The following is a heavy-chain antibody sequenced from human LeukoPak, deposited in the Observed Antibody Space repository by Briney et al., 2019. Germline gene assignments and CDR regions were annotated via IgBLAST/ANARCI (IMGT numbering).Heavy chain of an antibody. Sequence: PSETLSLTCAVYGGSFSGYYWSWIRQPPGKGLEWIGEINHSGSTNYNPSLKSRVTISVDTSKNQFSLKLSSVTAADTAVYYCARDRRLLWFGPFDYWGQGTLVTVSS. V-gene: IGHV4-34*01. CDR1: GGSFSGYY. CDR2: INHSGST. CDR3: ARDRRLLWFGPFDY. J-gene: IGHJ4*02. D-gene: IGHD3-10*01.